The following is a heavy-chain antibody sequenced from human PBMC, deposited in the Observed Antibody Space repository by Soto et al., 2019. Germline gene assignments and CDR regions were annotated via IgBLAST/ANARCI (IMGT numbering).Heavy chain of an antibody. CDR1: GFTFSSYG. J-gene: IGHJ4*02. D-gene: IGHD2-2*02. V-gene: IGHV3-30*18. Sequence: PGGSLRLSCAASGFTFSSYGMHWVRQAPGKGLEWVAVISYDGSNKYYADSVKGRFTISRDNSKNTLYLQMNSLRAEDTAVYYCAKEVRTYTAQTSYFDYWGQGTLVTVSS. CDR2: ISYDGSNK. CDR3: AKEVRTYTAQTSYFDY.